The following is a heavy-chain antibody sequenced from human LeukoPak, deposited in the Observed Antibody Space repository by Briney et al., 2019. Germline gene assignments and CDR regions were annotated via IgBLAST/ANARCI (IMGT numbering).Heavy chain of an antibody. V-gene: IGHV4-34*01. CDR1: GGSFSGYY. Sequence: SETLSLTCAVYGGSFSGYYWSWVRQPPGKGLEWIGEINHSGSTNYNPSLKSRVIISLDTSKNQFSLKLSSMTAADTAVYYCASTERCSTTCPLDYWGQGTLVTVSS. J-gene: IGHJ4*02. D-gene: IGHD2-2*01. CDR3: ASTERCSTTCPLDY. CDR2: INHSGST.